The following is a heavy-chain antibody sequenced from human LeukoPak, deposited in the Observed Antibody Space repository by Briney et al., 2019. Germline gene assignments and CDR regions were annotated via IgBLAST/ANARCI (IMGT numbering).Heavy chain of an antibody. CDR1: GFTFSSYG. D-gene: IGHD3-22*01. Sequence: GGSLRLSCAASGFTFSSYGMHWVRQAPGKGLEWVAVIWYDGSNKYYADSVKGRFTISRDNSKNTLYLQMNSLRAEDTAVYYCARKRIGSSGYYLDAFDIWGQGTMVTVSS. V-gene: IGHV3-33*01. CDR3: ARKRIGSSGYYLDAFDI. J-gene: IGHJ3*02. CDR2: IWYDGSNK.